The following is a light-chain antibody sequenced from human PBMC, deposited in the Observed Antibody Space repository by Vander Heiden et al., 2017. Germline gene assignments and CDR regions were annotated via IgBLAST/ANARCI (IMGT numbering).Light chain of an antibody. V-gene: IGKV1-5*03. CDR3: HQYNDYSGGT. CDR1: QTIPSY. J-gene: IGKJ2*01. CDR2: KAS. Sequence: IQMTQSPSTLSASAGDSLPITCRASQTIPSYLAWYQQKPGEAPKLLIYKASNLESGVPSRFSDSGSGTEFTLTISSLQPDDFATYYCHQYNDYSGGTFGQGTKVEIK.